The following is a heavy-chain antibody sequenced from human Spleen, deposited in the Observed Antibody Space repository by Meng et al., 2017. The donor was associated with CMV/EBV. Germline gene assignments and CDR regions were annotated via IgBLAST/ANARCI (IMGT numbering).Heavy chain of an antibody. CDR2: IYSGGST. CDR1: GFPVSSNY. V-gene: IGHV3-53*01. J-gene: IGHJ4*02. Sequence: GSGVGLVPLGGSLGLSWAASGFPVSSNYMGWVRQAPGKGLEWVSVIYSGGSTYYADSVKGRFTISRDNSKNTLYLQMNSLRAEDTAVYYCASGRLDSSEYWGQGTLVTVSS. D-gene: IGHD3-22*01. CDR3: ASGRLDSSEY.